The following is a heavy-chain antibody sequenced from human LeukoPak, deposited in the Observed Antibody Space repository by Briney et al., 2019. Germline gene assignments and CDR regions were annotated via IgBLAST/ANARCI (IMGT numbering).Heavy chain of an antibody. CDR2: ISSSSTI. V-gene: IGHV3-48*01. CDR3: ARDESGDNDAFDI. J-gene: IGHJ3*02. D-gene: IGHD2-21*01. Sequence: GGSLRLSCAASGFTFSSYSMNWVRQAPGKGLEWVSYISSSSTIYYADSVKGRFTISRDNAKNSLYLQMNSLRAEDTAVYYCARDESGDNDAFDIWGQGTMVTVSS. CDR1: GFTFSSYS.